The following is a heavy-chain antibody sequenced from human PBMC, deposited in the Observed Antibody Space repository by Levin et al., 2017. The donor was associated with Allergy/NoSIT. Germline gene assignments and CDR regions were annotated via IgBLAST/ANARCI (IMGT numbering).Heavy chain of an antibody. CDR1: GYSFTNYW. CDR3: ARLRDYYYGMDV. Sequence: GESLKISCKGSGYSFTNYWIGWVRQMPGKGLEWMGIINPADSDTRYSPSFQGQATLSADKSISTAYLQWSRLKAADTAMYYCARLRDYYYGMDVWGQGTTVTVSS. V-gene: IGHV5-51*01. CDR2: INPADSDT. J-gene: IGHJ6*02.